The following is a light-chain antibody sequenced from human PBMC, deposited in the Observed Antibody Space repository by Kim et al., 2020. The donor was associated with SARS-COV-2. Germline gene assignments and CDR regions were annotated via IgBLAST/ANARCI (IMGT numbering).Light chain of an antibody. J-gene: IGLJ2*01. CDR1: SNNVGNQG. V-gene: IGLV10-54*01. Sequence: HTPTLTCTGNSNNVGNQGAAWLQQHQGHPPKLLSYRNNNRPSGISERLSASRSGNTASLTITGLQPEDEADFYCSAWDSSLDAVVFGGGTQLTVL. CDR2: RNN. CDR3: SAWDSSLDAVV.